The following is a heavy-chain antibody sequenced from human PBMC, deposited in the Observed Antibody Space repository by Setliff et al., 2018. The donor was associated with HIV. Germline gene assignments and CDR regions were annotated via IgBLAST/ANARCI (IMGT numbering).Heavy chain of an antibody. CDR3: ARDSGDDNSDYYYYGMDV. Sequence: GASVKVSCKASGYTFTNYAMHWVRQAPGQRLEWMGWINAGNGDTKYSQKFQGRVTFTWDTSASTAYMELSSLRSEDTALYYCARDSGDDNSDYYYYGMDVWGQGTTVTVSS. CDR1: GYTFTNYA. J-gene: IGHJ6*02. D-gene: IGHD1-1*01. V-gene: IGHV1-3*01. CDR2: INAGNGDT.